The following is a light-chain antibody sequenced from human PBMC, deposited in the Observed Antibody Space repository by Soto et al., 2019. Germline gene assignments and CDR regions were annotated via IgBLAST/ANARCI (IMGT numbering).Light chain of an antibody. CDR3: QQYGSSPRT. Sequence: EIVLTQSPGALSLSPGERATLSCGASQSVSSSYLAWYQQKPGQAPRLLIYGASTRATGIPDRFSGSGSGTDFTLTISRLEPEDFAVYYWQQYGSSPRTFGQWTKVEVK. CDR1: QSVSSSY. V-gene: IGKV3-20*01. J-gene: IGKJ1*01. CDR2: GAS.